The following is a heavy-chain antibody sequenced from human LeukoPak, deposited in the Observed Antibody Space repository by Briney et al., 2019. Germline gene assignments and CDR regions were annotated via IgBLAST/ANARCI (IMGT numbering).Heavy chain of an antibody. J-gene: IGHJ4*02. CDR1: RFSISYYW. CDR3: ALEAGDSXGWSD. CDR2: IKGDGSVT. V-gene: IGHV3-7*01. Sequence: GGSLRLSCAASRFSISYYWMTWVRQAPGKGLEWVANIKGDGSVTHYVDSVKGRFTISRDNAKNSLYLHMNNLRAEDTALYYCALEAGDSXGWSDWGQGTLVTVSS. D-gene: IGHD6-19*01.